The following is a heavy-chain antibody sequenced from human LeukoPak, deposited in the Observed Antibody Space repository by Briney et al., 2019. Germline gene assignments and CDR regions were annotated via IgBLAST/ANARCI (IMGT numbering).Heavy chain of an antibody. Sequence: PGASLRLSCAASGFTFSSYGMHWVRQAPGKGLEWVAVISYDGSNKYYADSVKGRFTISRDNSKNTLYLQMNSLRAEDTAVYYCASDSSFDIWGQGTMVTVSS. J-gene: IGHJ3*02. CDR3: ASDSSFDI. CDR2: ISYDGSNK. CDR1: GFTFSSYG. V-gene: IGHV3-30*03.